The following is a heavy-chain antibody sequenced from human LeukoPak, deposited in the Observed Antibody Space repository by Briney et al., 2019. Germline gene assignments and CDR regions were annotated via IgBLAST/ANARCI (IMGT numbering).Heavy chain of an antibody. V-gene: IGHV1-69*13. Sequence: SVKVSCKTSGGTFSSYAISWVRQAPGQGLEWMGGIIPIFGTANYAQKFQGRVTITADESTSTAYMELSSLRSEDTAVYYCARGWSTSRFRFDYWGQGTLVTVSS. D-gene: IGHD6-19*01. CDR1: GGTFSSYA. J-gene: IGHJ4*02. CDR2: IIPIFGTA. CDR3: ARGWSTSRFRFDY.